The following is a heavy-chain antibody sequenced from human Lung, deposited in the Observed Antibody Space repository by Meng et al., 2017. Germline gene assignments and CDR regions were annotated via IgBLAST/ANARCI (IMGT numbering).Heavy chain of an antibody. J-gene: IGHJ4*02. D-gene: IGHD4-17*01. CDR2: ITGDGSST. Sequence: EGQLVESGRWLVQQGGSLSIYCAASVFSFSTHWMHLGRQAPGKGLEWVSRITGDGSSTIYADSVQGRFTMSRDNDKNTLSLQMNSLRAEDTAVYYCARGGVTTDDWGQGTLVTVFS. CDR1: VFSFSTHW. CDR3: ARGGVTTDD. V-gene: IGHV3-74*01.